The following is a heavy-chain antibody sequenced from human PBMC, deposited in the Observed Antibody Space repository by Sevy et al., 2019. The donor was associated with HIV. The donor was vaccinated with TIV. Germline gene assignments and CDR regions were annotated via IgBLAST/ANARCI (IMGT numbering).Heavy chain of an antibody. D-gene: IGHD5-12*01. Sequence: SETLSLTCTVSGASISSYYWSWIRQPPGKGLEWIGYIYYSRSTNYNPSLKSRVTISVDMSKNQFSLKLSSVTAADTAMYYCARGRSGYDYWNYWGQGTLVTVSS. J-gene: IGHJ4*02. CDR2: IYYSRST. V-gene: IGHV4-59*01. CDR3: ARGRSGYDYWNY. CDR1: GASISSYY.